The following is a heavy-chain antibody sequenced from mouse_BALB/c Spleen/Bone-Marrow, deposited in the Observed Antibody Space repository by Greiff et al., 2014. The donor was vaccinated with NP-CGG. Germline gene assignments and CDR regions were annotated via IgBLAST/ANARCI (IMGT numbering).Heavy chain of an antibody. CDR3: ARDRGVQGYAMDY. D-gene: IGHD2-14*01. CDR1: GFTFSDYY. V-gene: IGHV5-4*02. J-gene: IGHJ4*01. CDR2: ISDGGSYT. Sequence: VQLQQPGGGLVKPGGSLKLSCAASGFTFSDYYMYWARQTPEKRLEWVATISDGGSYTYYPDSVKGRFTISRDIAKNNLYLQMSSLKSEDTAMYYCARDRGVQGYAMDYWGQGTSVTVSS.